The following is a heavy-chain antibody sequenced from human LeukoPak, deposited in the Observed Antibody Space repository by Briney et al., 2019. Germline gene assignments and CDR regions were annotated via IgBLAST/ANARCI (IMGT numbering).Heavy chain of an antibody. Sequence: ASVKVSCKASGGTFISYSIRWVRQAPGEGGEGRGRFIPIFGTANYAQKFQGSVTLTTDDSTSTAYMELSSLRSEDTAVYYCARDGYYGSGSYYHYWGQGTLVTVP. CDR2: FIPIFGTA. CDR1: GGTFISYS. V-gene: IGHV1-69*05. J-gene: IGHJ4*02. CDR3: ARDGYYGSGSYYHY. D-gene: IGHD3-10*01.